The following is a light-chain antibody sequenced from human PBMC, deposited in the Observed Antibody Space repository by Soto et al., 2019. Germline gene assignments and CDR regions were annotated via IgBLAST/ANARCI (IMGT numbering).Light chain of an antibody. V-gene: IGKV1-5*03. Sequence: DIKMTQSAVPRSPSXEAIFAITCRASQNIYTWLAWYQQKPGKAPKLLIYEASSLETGVPSRFSGSGSGTEFTLTISSLQPDDFATYYCQQYNTFWTFGQGTKVDI. J-gene: IGKJ1*01. CDR3: QQYNTFWT. CDR2: EAS. CDR1: QNIYTW.